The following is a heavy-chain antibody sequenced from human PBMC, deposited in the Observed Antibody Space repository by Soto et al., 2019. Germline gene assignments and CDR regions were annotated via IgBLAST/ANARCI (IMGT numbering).Heavy chain of an antibody. D-gene: IGHD5-12*01. CDR1: GGTFSSYY. J-gene: IGHJ4*02. Sequence: PVKVSCKSSGGTFSSYYVYWVRQAPGQGLEWVGGVIPIFGTTKYAPKFQGRIAISADQSTTMSYIELSSLRSEDTAVYFCATTGDGYNFDFWGQGTPVTVSS. CDR2: VIPIFGTT. CDR3: ATTGDGYNFDF. V-gene: IGHV1-69*13.